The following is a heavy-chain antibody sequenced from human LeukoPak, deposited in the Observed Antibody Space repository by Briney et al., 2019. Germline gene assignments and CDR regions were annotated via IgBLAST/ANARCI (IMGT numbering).Heavy chain of an antibody. CDR2: INPDSGGT. J-gene: IGHJ4*02. CDR3: ARPDNGNDY. CDR1: GYRFSDYY. V-gene: IGHV1-2*02. Sequence: ASVKVSCKASGYRFSDYYLNWVRQAPGQGLEWMGWINPDSGGTNYAQKFQGRVTMTRGTSISTAYMELSRLRSDDTAVYYCARPDNGNDYWGQGTLVTVSS. D-gene: IGHD1-14*01.